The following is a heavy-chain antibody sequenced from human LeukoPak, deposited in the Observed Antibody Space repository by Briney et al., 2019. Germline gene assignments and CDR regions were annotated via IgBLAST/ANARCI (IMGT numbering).Heavy chain of an antibody. Sequence: GASVKVSCKASGYTFTSYDINWVRQATGQGLEWMGWMNPNSGNTGYAQKFQGRVTITRNTSISTAYMELSSLRSEDTAVYYCARQSNYVFWSDYSTNYYMDVWGKGTTVTVSS. CDR2: MNPNSGNT. V-gene: IGHV1-8*03. J-gene: IGHJ6*03. CDR3: ARQSNYVFWSDYSTNYYMDV. D-gene: IGHD3-3*01. CDR1: GYTFTSYD.